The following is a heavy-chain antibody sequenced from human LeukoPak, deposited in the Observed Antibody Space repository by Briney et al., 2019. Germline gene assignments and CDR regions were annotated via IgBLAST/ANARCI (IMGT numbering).Heavy chain of an antibody. CDR3: AKWQLWQDNWFDP. Sequence: PGGSLRLSCAASGFTFSSYAMSWVRQAPGKGLEWVSAISGSCGSTNYADSVKGRFTISRDNSKNTLYLQMNSLRVEDTAIYYCAKWQLWQDNWFDPWGQGTLVTVSS. CDR1: GFTFSSYA. CDR2: ISGSCGST. J-gene: IGHJ5*02. V-gene: IGHV3-23*01. D-gene: IGHD3-16*01.